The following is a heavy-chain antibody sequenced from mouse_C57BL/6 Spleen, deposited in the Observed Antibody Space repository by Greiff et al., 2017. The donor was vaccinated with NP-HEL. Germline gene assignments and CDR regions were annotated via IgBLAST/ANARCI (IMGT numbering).Heavy chain of an antibody. J-gene: IGHJ4*01. Sequence: QVQLQQPGAELVRPGSSVKLSCKASGYTFTSYWMHWVKQRPIQGLEWIGNIDPSDSETHYNQKFKDKATLTVDKSSSTAYMQLSSMTSEDSAVYYCARRGYAMDYWGQGTSVTVSS. CDR3: ARRGYAMDY. V-gene: IGHV1-52*01. CDR1: GYTFTSYW. CDR2: IDPSDSET.